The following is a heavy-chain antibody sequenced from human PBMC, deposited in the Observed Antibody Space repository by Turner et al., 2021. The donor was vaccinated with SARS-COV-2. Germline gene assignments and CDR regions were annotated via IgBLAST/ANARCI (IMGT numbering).Heavy chain of an antibody. CDR1: GFSIRSSGYY. V-gene: IGHV4-39*01. CDR2: IYYSGST. Sequence: QLQLQESGPGLVKPSETLSLTCPVSGFSIRSSGYYWGWIRQPPGKGLEWIGSIYYSGSTYYNTSLKSRVTISVDTSMNQFSLKLSSVTAADTAVYYCAGEVVVLTTTHYGMDVWGQGTTVTVSS. J-gene: IGHJ6*02. D-gene: IGHD1-26*01. CDR3: AGEVVVLTTTHYGMDV.